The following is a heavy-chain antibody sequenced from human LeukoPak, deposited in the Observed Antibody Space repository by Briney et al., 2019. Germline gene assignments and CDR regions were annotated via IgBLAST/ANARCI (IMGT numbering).Heavy chain of an antibody. J-gene: IGHJ4*02. CDR1: GGTFSSYA. CDR3: ARENTYYYDSSGYSPPNPFDD. Sequence: SVKVSCKASGGTFSSYAISWVRQAPGQGLEWMGGIIPIFGTANYAQKFQGRVTITADESTSTAYMELSSLRSEDTAVYYCARENTYYYDSSGYSPPNPFDDWGQGTLVTVSS. CDR2: IIPIFGTA. V-gene: IGHV1-69*01. D-gene: IGHD3-22*01.